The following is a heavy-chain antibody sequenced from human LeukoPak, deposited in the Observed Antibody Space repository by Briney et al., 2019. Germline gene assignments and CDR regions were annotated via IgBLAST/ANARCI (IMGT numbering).Heavy chain of an antibody. CDR3: AGATRWLAYDY. CDR1: GFTVSSY. CDR2: IYDGDNT. V-gene: IGHV3-53*01. D-gene: IGHD6-19*01. Sequence: GGSLRLSCAASGFTVSSYMSWVRQAPGRGLEWVSVIYDGDNTNYADSVKGRFTISRDTSSNTLFLQLNSLRAQDTAVYYCAGATRWLAYDYWGQGTLVTVSS. J-gene: IGHJ4*02.